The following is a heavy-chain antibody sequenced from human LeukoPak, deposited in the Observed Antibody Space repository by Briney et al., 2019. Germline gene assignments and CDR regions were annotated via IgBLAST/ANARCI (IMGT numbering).Heavy chain of an antibody. J-gene: IGHJ6*03. CDR1: GGSFSGYY. D-gene: IGHD2-21*02. CDR3: ARLTARDYYYMDV. CDR2: INHSGST. Sequence: SETLSLTCAVYGGSFSGYYWSWIRQPPGKGLEWIGEINHSGSTNYNPSLKSRVTISVDTSKNQFSLKLSSVTAAGTAVYYCARLTARDYYYMDVWGKGTTVTVSS. V-gene: IGHV4-34*01.